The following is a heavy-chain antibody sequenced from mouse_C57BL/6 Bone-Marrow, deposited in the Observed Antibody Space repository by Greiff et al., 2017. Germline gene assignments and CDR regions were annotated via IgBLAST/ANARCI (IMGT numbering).Heavy chain of an antibody. D-gene: IGHD2-5*01. CDR1: GYTFTSYW. J-gene: IGHJ3*01. Sequence: QVQLQQPGAELVMPGASVKLSCKASGYTFTSYWMHWVKQRPGQGLEWIGEIDPSDSYTNYNQKFKGKSTLTVDKSSSTAYMQLSSLTSEDSAVYYCARSYSNYLFAYWSQGTLVTVSA. CDR2: IDPSDSYT. CDR3: ARSYSNYLFAY. V-gene: IGHV1-69*01.